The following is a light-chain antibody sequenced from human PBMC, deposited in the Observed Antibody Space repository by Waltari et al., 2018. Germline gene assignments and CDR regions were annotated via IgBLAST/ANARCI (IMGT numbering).Light chain of an antibody. CDR3: QQYGSSPSRT. CDR2: GAS. J-gene: IGKJ1*01. V-gene: IGKV3-20*01. Sequence: EIVLPQSPGTLSLSPGERATLSCRASQSVSSSYLAWYQQKPGQAPRLLIYGASSRATGIPDRFSGSGSGTDFTLTISRLEPEDFAVYYCQQYGSSPSRTFGQGTKVEIK. CDR1: QSVSSSY.